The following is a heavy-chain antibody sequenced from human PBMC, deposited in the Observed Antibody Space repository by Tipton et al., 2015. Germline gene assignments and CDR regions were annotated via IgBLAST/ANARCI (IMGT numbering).Heavy chain of an antibody. CDR3: ARSRGASNSGGLAGY. J-gene: IGHJ4*02. CDR2: IHYTGGT. D-gene: IGHD2-15*01. CDR1: NGFISSGGYY. V-gene: IGHV4-31*03. Sequence: TLSLTCSVSNGFISSGGYYWSWIRQPPGKGLEWIGHIHYTGGTYYNPSLKSRVTISLDASKNHFSLNLTSVTAADTAVYYCARSRGASNSGGLAGYWGQGTLVTVSS.